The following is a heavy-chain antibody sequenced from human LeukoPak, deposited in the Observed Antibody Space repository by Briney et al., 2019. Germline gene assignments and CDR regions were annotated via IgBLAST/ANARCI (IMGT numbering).Heavy chain of an antibody. CDR1: GYSFTSNY. J-gene: IGHJ4*02. Sequence: ASVKVSCKASGYSFTSNYIHWVRQAPGQGLEWMGMIYPRDGSTSYAQRFQDRVTVTRDTSTSTVHMELSGLRSEDTAVYYRARDQEGFDYWGQGTQVTVSS. V-gene: IGHV1-46*01. CDR3: ARDQEGFDY. CDR2: IYPRDGST.